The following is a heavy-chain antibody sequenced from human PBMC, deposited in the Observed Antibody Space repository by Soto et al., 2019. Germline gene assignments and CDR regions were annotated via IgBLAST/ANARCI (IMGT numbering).Heavy chain of an antibody. J-gene: IGHJ4*02. CDR2: IYYSGST. CDR3: ARCFGELLNFAY. V-gene: IGHV4-59*01. Sequence: SETLSLTCTVSGGSISSYYWSWIRQPPGKGLEWIGYIYYSGSTNYNPSLKSRVTISVDTSKNQFSLKLSSVTAADTAVYYCARCFGELLNFAYWGQGTLVTVSS. D-gene: IGHD3-10*01. CDR1: GGSISSYY.